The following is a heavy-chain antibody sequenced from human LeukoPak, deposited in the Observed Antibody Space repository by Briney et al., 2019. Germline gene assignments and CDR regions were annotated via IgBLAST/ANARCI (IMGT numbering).Heavy chain of an antibody. CDR2: ISYDGSNK. J-gene: IGHJ4*02. CDR3: AKDLYYYDSSGQYY. Sequence: GRSLRLSCAASGLTFSSYGMHWVRQAPGKGLEWVAVISYDGSNKYYADSVKGRFTISRDNSKNTLYLQMNSLRAEDTAVYYCAKDLYYYDSSGQYYWGQGTLVTVSS. D-gene: IGHD3-22*01. V-gene: IGHV3-30*18. CDR1: GLTFSSYG.